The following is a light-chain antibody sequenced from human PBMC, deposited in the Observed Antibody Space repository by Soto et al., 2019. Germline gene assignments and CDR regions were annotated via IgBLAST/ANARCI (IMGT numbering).Light chain of an antibody. Sequence: DLVMTQFPLSLPVTPGEPASISCRSSQSLLQSNGYNYLDWYLQKPGQSPQVLIYVGSNRASGVPDRFSGSGSGTDFTLKISRVEAEDVGVYYCMQALQTPKTFGQGTKLEIK. CDR3: MQALQTPKT. CDR2: VGS. CDR1: QSLLQSNGYNY. V-gene: IGKV2-28*01. J-gene: IGKJ2*01.